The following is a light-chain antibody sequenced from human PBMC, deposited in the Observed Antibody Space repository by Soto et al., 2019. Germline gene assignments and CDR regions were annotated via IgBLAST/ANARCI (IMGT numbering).Light chain of an antibody. CDR2: EVT. Sequence: QSVLTQPASVSGSPGQSIAISCTGSSSDVGIYNYVSWYQQHPGKVPKLIIYEVTNRPSGVSNRFSGSKSGNTASLTISGLQPEEEADSYCSSYKTSSTRVFGTGTKVTV. CDR1: SSDVGIYNY. J-gene: IGLJ1*01. CDR3: SSYKTSSTRV. V-gene: IGLV2-14*01.